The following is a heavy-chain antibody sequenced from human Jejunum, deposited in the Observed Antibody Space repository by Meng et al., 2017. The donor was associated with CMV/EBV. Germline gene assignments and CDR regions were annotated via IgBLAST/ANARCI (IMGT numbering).Heavy chain of an antibody. CDR1: GFTFSTYG. V-gene: IGHV3-33*06. CDR3: AKGHTTSWYSFNY. Sequence: ASGFTFSTYGMHWVRQAPGKGLEWVALIWYDGSNKYYGDSVKGRFTISRDNSKNTLYLQMNSLRAEDTAVYYCAKGHTTSWYSFNYWGQGTLVTVSS. CDR2: IWYDGSNK. D-gene: IGHD6-13*01. J-gene: IGHJ4*02.